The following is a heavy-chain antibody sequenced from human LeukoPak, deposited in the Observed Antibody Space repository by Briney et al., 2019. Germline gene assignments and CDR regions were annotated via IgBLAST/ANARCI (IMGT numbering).Heavy chain of an antibody. D-gene: IGHD4-11*01. J-gene: IGHJ3*02. CDR2: IIPILGIA. V-gene: IGHV1-69*04. CDR3: AREMTVTHDAFDI. Sequence: AASVKVSCKASGGTFSSYALSWVRQAPGQGLEWMGRIIPILGIADYAQKFQGRVTITADKSSRTAYMELSSLRSDDTAVFYCAREMTVTHDAFDIWGQGALVTVS. CDR1: GGTFSSYA.